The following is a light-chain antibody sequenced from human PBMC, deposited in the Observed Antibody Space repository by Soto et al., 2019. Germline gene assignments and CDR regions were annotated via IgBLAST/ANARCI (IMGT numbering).Light chain of an antibody. CDR2: DVS. CDR1: SSDIGSYNY. J-gene: IGLJ1*01. CDR3: TSYTSSTTPYV. V-gene: IGLV2-14*01. Sequence: VLTQPASVSGSPGQSITISCTGTSSDIGSYNYVSWYQHHPGRAPKLLIYDVSNRPSGISDRFSGSKSANTASLTISWFQAEDEADYYCTSYTSSTTPYVFGTGTKVTVL.